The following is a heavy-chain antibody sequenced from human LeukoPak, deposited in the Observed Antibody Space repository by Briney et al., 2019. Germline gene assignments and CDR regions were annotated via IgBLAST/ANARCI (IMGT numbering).Heavy chain of an antibody. CDR2: ISWNSGSI. J-gene: IGHJ4*02. Sequence: GGSLRLSCAASGFTFDDYAMHWVRQAPGKGLEWVSGISWNSGSIGYAYSVKGRFTISRDNAKNSLYLQMNSLRAEDMALYYCAKGSCSSTSCPLDYWGKGTMVTVSS. CDR1: GFTFDDYA. V-gene: IGHV3-9*03. CDR3: AKGSCSSTSCPLDY. D-gene: IGHD2-2*01.